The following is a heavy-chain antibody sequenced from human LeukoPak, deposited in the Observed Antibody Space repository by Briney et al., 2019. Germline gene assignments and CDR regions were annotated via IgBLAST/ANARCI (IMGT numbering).Heavy chain of an antibody. J-gene: IGHJ4*02. CDR1: GFTFSNAR. Sequence: PGGPLRLSCAASGFTFSNARMSWVRQAPGKGLEWVGRIKSKTDGGTTDYAAPVKGRFTISRDDSKNTLYLQMNSLKTEDTAVYYCTTDGGYSSGWYFDYWGQGTLVTVSS. CDR3: TTDGGYSSGWYFDY. V-gene: IGHV3-15*01. CDR2: IKSKTDGGTT. D-gene: IGHD6-19*01.